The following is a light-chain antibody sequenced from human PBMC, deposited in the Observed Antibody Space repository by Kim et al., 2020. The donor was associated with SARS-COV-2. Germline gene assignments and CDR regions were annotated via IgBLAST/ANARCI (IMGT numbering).Light chain of an antibody. CDR1: QSVSSSY. V-gene: IGKV3-20*01. Sequence: VLTQSPGTLSLSPGERATLPCRTSQSVSSSYLAWYHQKPGQAPRLLIYGASSRATGIPDRFSGSGSGTNFTLTISRLEPEDFAVYFCQQYGSSFGQGTKLEI. J-gene: IGKJ2*01. CDR3: QQYGSS. CDR2: GAS.